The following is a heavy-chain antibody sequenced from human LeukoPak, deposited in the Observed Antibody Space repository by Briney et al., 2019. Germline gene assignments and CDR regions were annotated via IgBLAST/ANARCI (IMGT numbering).Heavy chain of an antibody. J-gene: IGHJ4*02. CDR1: GFTFSSYG. D-gene: IGHD3-22*01. V-gene: IGHV3-33*06. CDR3: AKDRYYDSSGTQYLDL. Sequence: PGRSLRLSCAAPGFTFSSYGMHWVRQAPGKGLEWEAVIWYDGSNKYYADSVKRRFNISSDNSKNPLYLQLNSLRAEDTAVYYCAKDRYYDSSGTQYLDLWGEETLVTVSS. CDR2: IWYDGSNK.